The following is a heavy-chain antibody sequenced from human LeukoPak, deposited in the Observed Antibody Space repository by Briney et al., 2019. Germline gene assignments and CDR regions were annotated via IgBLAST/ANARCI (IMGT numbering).Heavy chain of an antibody. CDR1: VYTFTRYY. CDR3: ARSLIAAAGKTRNYYYYGMDV. J-gene: IGHJ6*02. V-gene: IGHV1-46*01. CDR2: INPSGGSK. D-gene: IGHD6-13*01. Sequence: GASVKVSCKASVYTFTRYYMHWVRQAPRKGLEWMGIINPSGGSKSYAQKFQGRVNMNRDKSKTTVYIEQESQIAEDTAVYYCARSLIAAAGKTRNYYYYGMDVWGQGTTVTVSS.